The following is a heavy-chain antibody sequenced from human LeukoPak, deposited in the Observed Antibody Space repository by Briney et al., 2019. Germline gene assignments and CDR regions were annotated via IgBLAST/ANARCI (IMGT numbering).Heavy chain of an antibody. CDR3: ARGKFTGYCSGGSCYSAAHFDY. J-gene: IGHJ4*02. CDR1: RGCFNGYY. D-gene: IGHD2-15*01. CDR2: INHSGST. Sequence: SETLSLTCPVYRGCFNGYYWSLIRQPPGKGLEWIGEINHSGSTNYNPSLKSRVTISVDTSKNQFSLKLSSVTAADTAVYYCARGKFTGYCSGGSCYSAAHFDYWGQGTLVTVSS. V-gene: IGHV4-34*01.